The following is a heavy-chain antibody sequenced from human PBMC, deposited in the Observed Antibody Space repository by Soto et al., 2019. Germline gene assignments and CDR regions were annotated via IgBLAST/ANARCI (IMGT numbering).Heavy chain of an antibody. CDR1: GGSIGSVGYY. CDR2: IYYSGST. J-gene: IGHJ4*02. Sequence: TMSLTCTVAGGSIGSVGYYCSRNRQHPGKGLEWSGYIYYSGSTNYNPSLKSRVTISVDTSKNQFSLKLTSVTAADTAVYYCARDKITGLFDYWGQGTLVTVSS. V-gene: IGHV4-31*03. D-gene: IGHD2-8*02. CDR3: ARDKITGLFDY.